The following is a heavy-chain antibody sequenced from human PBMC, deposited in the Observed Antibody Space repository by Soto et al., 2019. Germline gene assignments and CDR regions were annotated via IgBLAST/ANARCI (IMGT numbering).Heavy chain of an antibody. CDR2: IDWNSGIR. Sequence: EVQLVESGGGLVQPGRSLRLSCAASGFRFDDYAMHWVRQAPGKGLEWVSGIDWNSGIRGYADSVMGRFTISRDNAKNSLYLQMNSLRAEDTAVYYCAPRMDFDYWGQGTLVTVSS. CDR3: APRMDFDY. J-gene: IGHJ4*02. V-gene: IGHV3-9*01. CDR1: GFRFDDYA.